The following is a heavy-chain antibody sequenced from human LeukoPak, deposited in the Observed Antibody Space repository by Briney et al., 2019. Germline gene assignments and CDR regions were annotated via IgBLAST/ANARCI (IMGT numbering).Heavy chain of an antibody. Sequence: PSETLSLTCTVSGGSISSYYWSWIRQPPGKGLEWIGYIYYSGSTNYNPSLKSRVTISVDTSKNQFSLKLSSVTAADTAVYYCARHVSDILTGYSPYFDYWGQGTLVTVSS. V-gene: IGHV4-59*08. D-gene: IGHD3-9*01. CDR3: ARHVSDILTGYSPYFDY. J-gene: IGHJ4*02. CDR1: GGSISSYY. CDR2: IYYSGST.